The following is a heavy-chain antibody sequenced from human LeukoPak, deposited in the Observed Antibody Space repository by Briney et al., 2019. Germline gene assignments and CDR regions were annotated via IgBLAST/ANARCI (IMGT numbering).Heavy chain of an antibody. J-gene: IGHJ5*02. Sequence: SETLSLTCTVSGGSISSSSYYWGWIRQPPGKGLEWIGSIYYSGSTYYNPSLKSRVTISVDTSKNQFSLKLSSVTAADTAVYYCARDSLIAAAGITWGQGTLVTVSS. CDR1: GGSISSSSYY. CDR3: ARDSLIAAAGIT. CDR2: IYYSGST. D-gene: IGHD6-13*01. V-gene: IGHV4-39*07.